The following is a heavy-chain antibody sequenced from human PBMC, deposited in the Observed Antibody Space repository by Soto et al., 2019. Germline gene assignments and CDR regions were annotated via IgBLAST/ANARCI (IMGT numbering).Heavy chain of an antibody. D-gene: IGHD5-12*01. CDR2: IDHSGST. J-gene: IGHJ4*02. CDR1: GGSFRGYY. Sequence: QVQLQQWGTGLLKPSETLFLTCAVYGGSFRGYYWTWIRQPPGKGLEWIGEIDHSGSTNYNPSLKSRVTISMDTSKNQFSLRLASVTAADTAVYYCASAEYTYNYRGLDYWGQGTLVTVSS. CDR3: ASAEYTYNYRGLDY. V-gene: IGHV4-34*01.